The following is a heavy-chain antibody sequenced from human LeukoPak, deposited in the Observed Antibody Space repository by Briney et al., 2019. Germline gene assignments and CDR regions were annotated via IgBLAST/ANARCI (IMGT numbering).Heavy chain of an antibody. Sequence: ASVKVSCKASGYIFTDYYMHWVRQAPGQGLEWMGWINPKSGGTNYAQKFQGRVTMTRDTSISTGHMELSRLRTDDTAVYYCASAAFWSEYFQRWGQGTLVTVSS. CDR2: INPKSGGT. J-gene: IGHJ1*01. CDR1: GYIFTDYY. D-gene: IGHD3-3*01. V-gene: IGHV1-2*02. CDR3: ASAAFWSEYFQR.